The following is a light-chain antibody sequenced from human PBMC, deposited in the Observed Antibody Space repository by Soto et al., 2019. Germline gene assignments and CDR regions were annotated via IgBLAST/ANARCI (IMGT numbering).Light chain of an antibody. CDR2: GAS. V-gene: IGKV3-20*01. Sequence: EIVLTQSPGTLSLSPGERATLSCRASQSVSSTYIAWYQQNPGRAPRLLIYGASGRATGIPDRFGGSGSGTDFTLTISRLEPEDFAVYFGQQYGRSPPFTFGQGTKVEMK. CDR3: QQYGRSPPFT. CDR1: QSVSSTY. J-gene: IGKJ2*01.